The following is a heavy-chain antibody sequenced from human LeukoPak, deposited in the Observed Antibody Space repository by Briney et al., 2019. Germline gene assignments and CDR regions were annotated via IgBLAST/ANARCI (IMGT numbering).Heavy chain of an antibody. V-gene: IGHV3-49*03. CDR2: IRSKAYGGTT. Sequence: PGGSLRLSCTASGFTFGDYAMSWFRQAPGKGLEWVGFIRSKAYGGTTEYAASVKGRFTISRDDSKSIAYLQMNSLKTEDTAVYYCTTENYDSSGYQPRFDYWGQGTLVTVSS. J-gene: IGHJ4*02. CDR1: GFTFGDYA. CDR3: TTENYDSSGYQPRFDY. D-gene: IGHD3-22*01.